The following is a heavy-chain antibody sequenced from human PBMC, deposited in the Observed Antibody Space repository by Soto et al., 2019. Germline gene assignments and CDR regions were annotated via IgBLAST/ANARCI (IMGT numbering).Heavy chain of an antibody. D-gene: IGHD3-10*01. Sequence: GGSLRLSCAASGFTFSSYSMNWVHQAPGKGLEWVSSISSSSSYIYYADSVKGRFTISRDNAKNSLYLQMNSLRAEDTAVYYCARSFQSVSDYGSGSYYFDYWGQGTLVTVSS. CDR1: GFTFSSYS. J-gene: IGHJ4*02. CDR2: ISSSSSYI. CDR3: ARSFQSVSDYGSGSYYFDY. V-gene: IGHV3-21*01.